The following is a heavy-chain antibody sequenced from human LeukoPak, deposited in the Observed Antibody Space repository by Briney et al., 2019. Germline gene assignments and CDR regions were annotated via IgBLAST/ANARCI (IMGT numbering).Heavy chain of an antibody. J-gene: IGHJ4*02. D-gene: IGHD3-22*01. CDR3: ARGDDSSGYYGY. CDR1: GGTFSSYD. Sequence: GASVKVSCKASGGTFSSYDINWVRQATGQGLEWMGWMNPNSGNTGHAQKFQGRVTMTRNTSISTAYMELSSLRSEDTAVYYCARGDDSSGYYGYWGQGTLVTVSS. CDR2: MNPNSGNT. V-gene: IGHV1-8*02.